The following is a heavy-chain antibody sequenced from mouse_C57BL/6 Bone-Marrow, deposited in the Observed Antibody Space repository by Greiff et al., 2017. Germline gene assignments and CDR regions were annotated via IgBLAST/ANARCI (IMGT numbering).Heavy chain of an antibody. CDR2: INPSSGYT. CDR3: ASYDYDLAWFAY. CDR1: GYTFTSYW. J-gene: IGHJ3*01. D-gene: IGHD2-4*01. Sequence: VQLMESGAELAKPGASVKLSCKASGYTFTSYWMHWVKQRPGQGLEWIGYINPSSGYTKYNQKFKDKATLTADKSSSTAYMQLSSLTSEDSAVYYCASYDYDLAWFAYWGQGTLVTVSA. V-gene: IGHV1-7*01.